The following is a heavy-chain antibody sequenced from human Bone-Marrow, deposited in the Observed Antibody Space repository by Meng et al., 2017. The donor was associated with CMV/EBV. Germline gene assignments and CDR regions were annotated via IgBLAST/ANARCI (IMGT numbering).Heavy chain of an antibody. J-gene: IGHJ4*02. Sequence: GESLKISCAASGFTFSSYAMSWVRQAPGKGLEWVAVIWYDGSNKYYADSVKGRFTISRDNAKNSLYLQMNSLRAEDTAVYYCARSIVGATRLFDYWGQGTLVTVSS. V-gene: IGHV3-33*08. D-gene: IGHD1-26*01. CDR1: GFTFSSYA. CDR3: ARSIVGATRLFDY. CDR2: IWYDGSNK.